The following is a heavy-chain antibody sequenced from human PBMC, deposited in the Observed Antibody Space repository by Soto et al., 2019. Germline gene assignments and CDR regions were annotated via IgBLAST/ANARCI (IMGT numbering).Heavy chain of an antibody. CDR1: ESTFRRYS. Sequence: HPGGSLRLSCEASESTFRRYSMHWVRQAPGKGLEWVGVTSYDGKVQYYGDSVKGRFTISRDNSKNTVYLQMNSLRDEDTAIYYCAKEYGNDYWYFDYWGQGT. D-gene: IGHD5-12*01. CDR2: TSYDGKVQ. V-gene: IGHV3-30*18. J-gene: IGHJ4*02. CDR3: AKEYGNDYWYFDY.